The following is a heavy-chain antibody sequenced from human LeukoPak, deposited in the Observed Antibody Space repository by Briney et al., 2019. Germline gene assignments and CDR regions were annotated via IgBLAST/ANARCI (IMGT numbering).Heavy chain of an antibody. V-gene: IGHV1-3*01. J-gene: IGHJ4*02. CDR2: INAGNGNT. Sequence: ASVKVSCKASGYTFTSYGISWVRQAPGQRLEWMGWINAGNGNTKYSQKFQGRVTITRDTSASTAYMELSSLRSEDTAVYYCARARSRSGWYYFDYWGQGTLVTVSS. D-gene: IGHD6-19*01. CDR1: GYTFTSYG. CDR3: ARARSRSGWYYFDY.